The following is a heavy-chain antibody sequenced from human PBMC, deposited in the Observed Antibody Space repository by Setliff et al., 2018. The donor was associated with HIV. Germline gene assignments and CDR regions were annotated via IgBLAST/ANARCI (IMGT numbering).Heavy chain of an antibody. J-gene: IGHJ6*04. CDR2: MNPNTGVS. Sequence: ASVKVSCKASGHTFTNYDIHWMRRATGQGLEWMGWMNPNTGVSGYSLKFQARVTMTRDTSISTAYMELSSLTSEDTAVYYCARGKGVGGVVITGGLDVWGKGTTVTVSS. D-gene: IGHD3-10*01. CDR1: GHTFTNYD. V-gene: IGHV1-8*01. CDR3: ARGKGVGGVVITGGLDV.